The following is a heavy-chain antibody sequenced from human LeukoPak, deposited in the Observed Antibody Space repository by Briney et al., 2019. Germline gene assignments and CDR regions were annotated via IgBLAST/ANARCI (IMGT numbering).Heavy chain of an antibody. CDR3: ARVDTAMVDY. J-gene: IGHJ4*02. CDR1: GGSISSYY. D-gene: IGHD5-18*01. Sequence: SETLSLTCTVSGGSISSYYWSWIRQPPGKGLEWIGYIYYSGSTNYNPSLKSRVTISVDTSKNQFSLKLNSVTAADTAVYYCARVDTAMVDYWGQGTLVTVSS. CDR2: IYYSGST. V-gene: IGHV4-59*01.